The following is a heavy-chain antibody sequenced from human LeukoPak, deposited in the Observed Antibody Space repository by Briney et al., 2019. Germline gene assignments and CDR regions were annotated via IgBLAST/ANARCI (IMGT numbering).Heavy chain of an antibody. CDR3: ATTLPASGWYYFDY. D-gene: IGHD6-19*01. CDR1: HVSISTYY. Sequence: SETLSLTCTVSHVSISTYYWSWIRQPPGKGLEWMGYIHYSGSTNYNPSLKSRVTISVDTSKNQFSLKLSSVTAADTAVYYCATTLPASGWYYFDYWGQGTLVTVSS. CDR2: IHYSGST. J-gene: IGHJ4*02. V-gene: IGHV4-59*08.